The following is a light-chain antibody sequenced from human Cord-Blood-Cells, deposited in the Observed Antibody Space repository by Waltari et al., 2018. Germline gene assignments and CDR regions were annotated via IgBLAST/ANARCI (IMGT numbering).Light chain of an antibody. Sequence: QSVLTQPPSASGTPGQRVTISCSGSSSNIGSNYVYWYQQLPGTAPKLLIYRNNQRRSGVPDRFSGSKSGTSASLASSGVRSEDEADYYCAAWDDSLSGWVFGGGTKLTVL. J-gene: IGLJ3*02. V-gene: IGLV1-47*01. CDR3: AAWDDSLSGWV. CDR2: RNN. CDR1: SSNIGSNY.